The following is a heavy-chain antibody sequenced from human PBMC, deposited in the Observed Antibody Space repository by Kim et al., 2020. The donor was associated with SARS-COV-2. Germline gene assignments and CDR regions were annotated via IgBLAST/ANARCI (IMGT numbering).Heavy chain of an antibody. D-gene: IGHD3-16*01. J-gene: IGHJ1*01. CDR3: AKHRHPSGTSLLGGAC. CDR2: INDNGGDT. V-gene: IGHV3-23*01. Sequence: GGSLRLSCAASGFTFGSYGMSWIRQAPGKGLEWVSAINDNGGDTYYPDSVRGRFTISRDNSKNTLFLQMSSLRGEDTAVYYCAKHRHPSGTSLLGGACWGQGTLVTVSS. CDR1: GFTFGSYG.